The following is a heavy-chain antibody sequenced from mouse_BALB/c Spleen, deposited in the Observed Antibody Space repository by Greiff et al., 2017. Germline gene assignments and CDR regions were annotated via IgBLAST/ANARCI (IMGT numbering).Heavy chain of an antibody. J-gene: IGHJ1*01. V-gene: IGHV5-17*02. Sequence: EVKLMESGGGLVQPGGSRKLSCAASGFTFSSFGMHWVRQAPEKGLEWVAYISSGSSTIYYADTVKGRFTISRDNPKNTLFLQMTSLRSEDTAMYYCARTPGSSYDWYFDVWGAGTTVTVSS. CDR1: GFTFSSFG. D-gene: IGHD1-1*01. CDR3: ARTPGSSYDWYFDV. CDR2: ISSGSSTI.